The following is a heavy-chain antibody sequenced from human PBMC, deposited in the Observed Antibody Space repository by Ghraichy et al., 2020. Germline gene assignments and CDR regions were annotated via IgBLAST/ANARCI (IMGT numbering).Heavy chain of an antibody. CDR2: VFHNGST. CDR3: AKAEGTDYGDSTTPTD. Sequence: SETLSLTCAVSGGSITGSDWWSWVRQSPGKGLEWIGEVFHNGSTNYNPSLKSRVSMSVDTSKNQFSLKLRSVTAADTAIYYCAKAEGTDYGDSTTPTDWGRGTLVTVSS. D-gene: IGHD4-17*01. V-gene: IGHV4-4*02. J-gene: IGHJ4*02. CDR1: GGSITGSDW.